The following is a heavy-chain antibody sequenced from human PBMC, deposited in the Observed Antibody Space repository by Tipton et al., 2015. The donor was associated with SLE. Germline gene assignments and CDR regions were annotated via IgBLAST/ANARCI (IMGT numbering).Heavy chain of an antibody. CDR3: AKDSGYDPYWYFDL. D-gene: IGHD5-12*01. V-gene: IGHV3-48*03. CDR2: ISSGGNTI. CDR1: GFSFSSYD. Sequence: SLRLSCVASGFSFSSYDINWVRQATGKGLEWVSYISSGGNTIYYADSVKGRFTISRDNAKNSLYLQMNSLRAEDTAVYYCAKDSGYDPYWYFDLWGRGTMVTVSS. J-gene: IGHJ2*01.